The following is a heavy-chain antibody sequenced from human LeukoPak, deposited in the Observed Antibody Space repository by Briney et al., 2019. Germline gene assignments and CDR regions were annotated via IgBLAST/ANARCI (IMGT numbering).Heavy chain of an antibody. CDR2: INPNSGGT. CDR3: ARGRTYNWFDP. V-gene: IGHV1-2*02. J-gene: IGHJ5*02. Sequence: ASVKVSCKASGYTFTSYAMNWVRQAPGQGLEWMGWINPNSGGTNYAQKFQGRVTMTRDTSISTAYMELSRLRSDDTAVYYCARGRTYNWFDPWGQGTLVTVSS. CDR1: GYTFTSYA. D-gene: IGHD2-8*01.